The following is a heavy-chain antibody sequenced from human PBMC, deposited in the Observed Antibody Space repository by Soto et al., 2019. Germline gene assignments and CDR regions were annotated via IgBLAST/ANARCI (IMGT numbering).Heavy chain of an antibody. Sequence: QVQLVESGGGVVQPGRSLRLSCAASGSTFSSYGMHWVRQAPGKGLEWVAIIWYDGSNKYYADSVKGRFTISRDSSKNTLYLQMKSLRAEDTAVYYCARSVNYYDSSVGWIDPWGQGTLVTVSS. V-gene: IGHV3-33*01. J-gene: IGHJ5*02. D-gene: IGHD3-22*01. CDR2: IWYDGSNK. CDR3: ARSVNYYDSSVGWIDP. CDR1: GSTFSSYG.